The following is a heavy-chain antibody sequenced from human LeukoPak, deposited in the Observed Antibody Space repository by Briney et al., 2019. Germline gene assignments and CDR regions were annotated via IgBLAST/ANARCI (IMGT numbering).Heavy chain of an antibody. J-gene: IGHJ4*02. Sequence: SETLSLTCTVSGGSISSYYWSWIRQPPGKGLEWIGYIYYSGSTNYNPSLKSRVTISVDTSKNQFSLKLSSVTAADTAVYYCASAYYDILTGYSAIDKFDYWGQGTLVTVSS. CDR2: IYYSGST. CDR1: GGSISSYY. D-gene: IGHD3-9*01. V-gene: IGHV4-59*01. CDR3: ASAYYDILTGYSAIDKFDY.